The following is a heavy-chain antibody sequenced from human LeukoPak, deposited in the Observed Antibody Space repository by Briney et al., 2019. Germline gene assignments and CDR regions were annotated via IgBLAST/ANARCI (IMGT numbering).Heavy chain of an antibody. CDR1: GGSISSGGYS. V-gene: IGHV4-30-2*01. J-gene: IGHJ4*02. CDR2: IYHSGST. D-gene: IGHD2-21*02. Sequence: SETPSLTCAVSGGSISSGGYSWSWIRQPPGKGLEWIGYIYHSGSTYYNPSLKSRVTISVDRSKNQFSLKLSSVTAADTAVYYCARGQSSVVTDIPYYFDYWGRGTLVTVSS. CDR3: ARGQSSVVTDIPYYFDY.